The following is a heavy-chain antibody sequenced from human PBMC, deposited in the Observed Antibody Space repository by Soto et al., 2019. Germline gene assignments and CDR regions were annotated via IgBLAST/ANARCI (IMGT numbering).Heavy chain of an antibody. D-gene: IGHD2-2*02. J-gene: IGHJ4*02. CDR2: MNWNGRST. CDR3: ARCSSTSCYIMASFDY. Sequence: EVQLVESGGGVVRPGGSLRLSCAASGFTFDDYAMSWVRQAPGKGLEWVAGMNWNGRSTTYADSLKGRFTISRDNAQNPLHLQITSLRAEDTASYFCARCSSTSCYIMASFDYWGQGTLVTVSS. CDR1: GFTFDDYA. V-gene: IGHV3-20*04.